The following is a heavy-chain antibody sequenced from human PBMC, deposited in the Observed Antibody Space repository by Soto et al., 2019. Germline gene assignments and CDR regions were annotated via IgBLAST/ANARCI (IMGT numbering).Heavy chain of an antibody. CDR2: LSSSKTYI. CDR1: GFSFSSYS. Sequence: EVQLVESGGDFVQPGQSLRLSCAASGFSFSSYSMNWVRQAPGKGLEWISYLSSSKTYIWYADSVKGRFTISRDNAKNSLSLQMNSLRDEDTAVYYCVRDSGWAFDIWGLGTMVTVSS. V-gene: IGHV3-48*02. D-gene: IGHD6-19*01. CDR3: VRDSGWAFDI. J-gene: IGHJ3*02.